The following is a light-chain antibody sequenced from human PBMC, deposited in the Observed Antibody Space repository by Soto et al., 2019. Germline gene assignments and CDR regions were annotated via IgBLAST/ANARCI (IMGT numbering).Light chain of an antibody. V-gene: IGKV1-5*03. CDR3: QHYNSYSEA. J-gene: IGKJ1*01. CDR2: KAS. CDR1: QTISSW. Sequence: DIQMTQSPSTLSGSVGDRVTITCRASQTISSWLAWYQQKPGKAPKLLIYKASTLKSGVPSRFSGSGSGTEFTLTISSLQPDDFATYYCQHYNSYSEAFCHGTKVDIK.